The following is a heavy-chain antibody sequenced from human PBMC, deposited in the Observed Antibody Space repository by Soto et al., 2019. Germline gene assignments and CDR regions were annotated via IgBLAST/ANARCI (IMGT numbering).Heavy chain of an antibody. CDR1: GFTFSDYY. CDR2: ISSSGSTI. V-gene: IGHV3-11*01. Sequence: GGSLRLSCAASGFTFSDYYMSWIRQAPGKGLEWVSYISSSGSTIYYADSVKGRFTISRDNAKNSLYLQMNSLRAEDTAVYYCARDRSSGWYEGFDAFDIWGQGTMVTVSS. D-gene: IGHD6-19*01. J-gene: IGHJ3*02. CDR3: ARDRSSGWYEGFDAFDI.